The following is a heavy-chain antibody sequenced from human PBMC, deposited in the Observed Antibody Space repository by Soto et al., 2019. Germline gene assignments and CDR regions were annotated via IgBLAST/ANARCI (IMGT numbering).Heavy chain of an antibody. Sequence: GGSLRLSCAASGFTFSSYGMHWVRQAPGKGLEWVAVISYDGSNKYYADSVKGRFTISRDNSKNTLYLQMNSLRAEDTAVYYCAKAITYDYAIDAFDIWGQGTMLTVSS. D-gene: IGHD3-10*01. V-gene: IGHV3-30*18. CDR2: ISYDGSNK. J-gene: IGHJ3*02. CDR1: GFTFSSYG. CDR3: AKAITYDYAIDAFDI.